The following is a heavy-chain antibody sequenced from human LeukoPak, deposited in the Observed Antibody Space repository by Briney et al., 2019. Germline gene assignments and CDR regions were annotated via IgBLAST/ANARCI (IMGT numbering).Heavy chain of an antibody. J-gene: IGHJ4*02. CDR3: ARDWDYIVDY. CDR1: GYMFANYG. Sequence: ASVKVSCKASGYMFANYGITWVRQAPGQELEWVGWIRVDNGHTNHAQNFQGRVTMTTDTSTSTAYMEVRSLRPDDTAVYYCARDWDYIVDYWGQGTLVTVSS. D-gene: IGHD5-12*01. CDR2: IRVDNGHT. V-gene: IGHV1-18*01.